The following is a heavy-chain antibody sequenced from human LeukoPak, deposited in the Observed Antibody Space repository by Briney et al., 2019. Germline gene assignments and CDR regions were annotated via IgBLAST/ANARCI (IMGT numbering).Heavy chain of an antibody. CDR2: INHSGST. CDR1: GFTFSSYG. V-gene: IGHV4-34*08. Sequence: GTLRLSCAASGFTFSSYGMSWIRQPPGKGLEWIGEINHSGSTNYNPSLKSRVTISVDTSKNQFSLKLSSVTAADTAVYYYAIEIDAFDIWGQGTMVTVSS. CDR3: AIEIDAFDI. D-gene: IGHD5-24*01. J-gene: IGHJ3*02.